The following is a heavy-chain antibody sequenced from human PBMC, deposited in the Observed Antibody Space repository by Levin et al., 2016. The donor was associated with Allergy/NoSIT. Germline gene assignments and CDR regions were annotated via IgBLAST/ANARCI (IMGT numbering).Heavy chain of an antibody. CDR3: VRDQSGWYYFDY. V-gene: IGHV1-3*01. Sequence: WVRQAPGQRLEWMGWINAGNGNTKYSQKFQGRVTITRDTSASTAYMELSSLRSEDTAVYYCVRDQSGWYYFDYWGQGTLVTVSS. D-gene: IGHD6-19*01. J-gene: IGHJ4*02. CDR2: INAGNGNT.